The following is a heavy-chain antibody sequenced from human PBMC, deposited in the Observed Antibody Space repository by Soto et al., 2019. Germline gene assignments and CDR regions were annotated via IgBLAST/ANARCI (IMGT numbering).Heavy chain of an antibody. CDR1: GYSFTSYW. CDR3: ARRARDYDSSGYYYDAFDI. J-gene: IGHJ3*02. V-gene: IGHV5-51*01. Sequence: GESLKISCKGSGYSFTSYWIGWVRQMPGKGLEWMGIIYPGDSDTRYSPSFQGQVTISADKPISTAYLQWSSLKASDTAMYYCARRARDYDSSGYYYDAFDIWGQGTTVTVSS. CDR2: IYPGDSDT. D-gene: IGHD3-22*01.